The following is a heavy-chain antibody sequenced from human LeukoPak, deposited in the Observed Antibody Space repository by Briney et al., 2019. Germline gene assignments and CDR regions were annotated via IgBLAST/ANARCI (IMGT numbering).Heavy chain of an antibody. V-gene: IGHV4-59*01. CDR1: GGSISSYY. Sequence: PSETLSLTCTVSGGSISSYYWSWIRQPPGKGLGWIGYIYFSGSTNYNPSLKSRVTISVDTSKNQFSLKMSSVTAADTAVYYCARMTGSGWYAAGYCFDYWGQGTLVTVSS. CDR3: ARMTGSGWYAAGYCFDY. J-gene: IGHJ4*02. CDR2: IYFSGST. D-gene: IGHD6-19*01.